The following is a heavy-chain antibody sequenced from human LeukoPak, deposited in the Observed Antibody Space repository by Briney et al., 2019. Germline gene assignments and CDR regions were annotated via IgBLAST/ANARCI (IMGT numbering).Heavy chain of an antibody. Sequence: GGSLRLSCAASGFTFSSYWMSWVRQAPGKGLEWVANIKQDGSEKYYVDSVKGRFTISRDNAKNPLYLQMNSLRAEDTAVYYCARGVGIDSSGRSAYFDYWGQGTLVTVSS. D-gene: IGHD3-22*01. CDR2: IKQDGSEK. CDR1: GFTFSSYW. J-gene: IGHJ4*02. CDR3: ARGVGIDSSGRSAYFDY. V-gene: IGHV3-7*01.